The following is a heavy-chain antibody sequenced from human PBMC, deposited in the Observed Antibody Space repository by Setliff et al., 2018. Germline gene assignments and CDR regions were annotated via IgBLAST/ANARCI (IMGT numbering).Heavy chain of an antibody. CDR1: GFTFSRSA. J-gene: IGHJ6*03. Sequence: PGGSLRLSCAASGFTFSRSAIHWVRQASGKGLEWVGRVRSRINNFATAYDASVKGRFIISRDDSKNTAYLQMNSLKTEDTAVYYCASDIHNDYFYMDIWGKGTTVTVSS. CDR2: VRSRINNFAT. V-gene: IGHV3-73*01. D-gene: IGHD5-18*01. CDR3: ASDIHNDYFYMDI.